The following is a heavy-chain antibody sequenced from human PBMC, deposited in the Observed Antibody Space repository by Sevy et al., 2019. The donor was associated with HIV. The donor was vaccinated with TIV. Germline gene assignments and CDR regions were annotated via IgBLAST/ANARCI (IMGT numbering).Heavy chain of an antibody. CDR2: FDPEDGET. D-gene: IGHD2-2*01. CDR3: ATLPPSIVVVPALDI. CDR1: GYTLTELS. J-gene: IGHJ3*02. V-gene: IGHV1-24*01. Sequence: APVKVSCKVSGYTLTELSMHWVRQAPGKGLEWMGGFDPEDGETIYAQKFQGRVTMTEDTSTDTAYMELGSLRSEDTAVYYCATLPPSIVVVPALDIWGQGTMVTVSS.